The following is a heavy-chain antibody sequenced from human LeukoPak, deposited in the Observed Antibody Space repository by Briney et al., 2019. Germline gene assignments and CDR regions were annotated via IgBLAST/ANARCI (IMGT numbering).Heavy chain of an antibody. CDR1: GGSISSSSYY. CDR2: IYYSGST. J-gene: IGHJ5*02. CDR3: ARDIVATIGGPNWFDP. Sequence: SETLSLTCTVSGGSISSSSYYWGWIRQPPGKGLEWIGCIYYSGSTYYNPSLKGRVTISENTSKNQFSLKLSSVTAADTAVYYCARDIVATIGGPNWFDPWGQGTLVTVSS. D-gene: IGHD5-12*01. V-gene: IGHV4-39*02.